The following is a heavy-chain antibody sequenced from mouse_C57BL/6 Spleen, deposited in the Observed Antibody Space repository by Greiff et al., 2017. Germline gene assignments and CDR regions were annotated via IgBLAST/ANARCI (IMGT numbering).Heavy chain of an antibody. CDR2: IDPNGGGT. D-gene: IGHD2-5*01. CDR1: GYTFTSYW. Sequence: QVQLQQPGAELVKPGASVKLSCQASGYTFTSYWMPWLKQRPGRGLEWIGRIDPNGGGTKYHEKFKGKATITADKPSTTAYMQRSSLTSEDPAVYYCARDYSNLYYALGCWGQGTTVTV. CDR3: ARDYSNLYYALGC. J-gene: IGHJ4*01. V-gene: IGHV1-72*01.